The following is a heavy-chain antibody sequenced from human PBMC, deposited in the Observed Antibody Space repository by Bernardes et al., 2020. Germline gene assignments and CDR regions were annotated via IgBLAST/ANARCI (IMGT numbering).Heavy chain of an antibody. J-gene: IGHJ4*02. CDR2: ISRSGTTI. Sequence: GGSLRLSCAASGFTFSTYSMNWVRQAPGKGLEWVSYISRSGTTIYYADSVRGRFTISRDYAKNSLYLQMNSLRAEDTAVYYCARDANIVTTIDYWGQGTLVTVSS. CDR3: ARDANIVTTIDY. V-gene: IGHV3-48*01. D-gene: IGHD5-12*01. CDR1: GFTFSTYS.